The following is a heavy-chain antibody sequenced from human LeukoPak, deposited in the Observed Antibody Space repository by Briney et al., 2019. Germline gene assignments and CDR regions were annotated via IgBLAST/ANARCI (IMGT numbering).Heavy chain of an antibody. D-gene: IGHD1-26*01. V-gene: IGHV3-11*01. Sequence: GGSLRISCVASGFTFSGYNMSWIRQAPGKGLEWVSYISSSGTTIYYADSVKGRFTISRDNAKNSLYLQMNSLRAEDTAVYYCARRRDSGSLQHFDYWGQGTLVTVSS. CDR1: GFTFSGYN. CDR3: ARRRDSGSLQHFDY. J-gene: IGHJ4*02. CDR2: ISSSGTTI.